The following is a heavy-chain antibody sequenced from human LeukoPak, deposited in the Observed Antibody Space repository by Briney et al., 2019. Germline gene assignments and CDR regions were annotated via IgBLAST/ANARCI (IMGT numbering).Heavy chain of an antibody. CDR3: VKVTAAGFVDH. CDR2: IGWNSGGI. CDR1: GVAFSNYA. J-gene: IGHJ4*02. D-gene: IGHD6-13*01. V-gene: IGHV3-9*01. Sequence: GGSLRLSCAASGVAFSNYAMSWVRQAPGKGLEWVAGIGWNSGGIVYADSVKGRFTISRDNAKNSLYLQMNSLGAEDTAFYYCVKVTAAGFVDHWGQGTLVTVSS.